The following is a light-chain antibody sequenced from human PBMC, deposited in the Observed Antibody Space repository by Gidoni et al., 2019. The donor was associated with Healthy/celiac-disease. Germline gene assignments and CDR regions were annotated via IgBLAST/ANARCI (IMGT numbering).Light chain of an antibody. J-gene: IGLJ2*01. V-gene: IGLV2-14*01. Sequence: QSALTQPASVSGSPGQSITLSCTGTSSDVCGYNYVSWYQQHPGKAPKLMIYDVSNRPSGVSNRFSGSKSGNTASLTISGLQAEDEADYYCSSYTSSSFVVFGGGTKLTVL. CDR2: DVS. CDR3: SSYTSSSFVV. CDR1: SSDVCGYNY.